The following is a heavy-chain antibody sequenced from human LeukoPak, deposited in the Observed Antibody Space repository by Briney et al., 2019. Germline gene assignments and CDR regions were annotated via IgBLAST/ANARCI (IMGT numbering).Heavy chain of an antibody. V-gene: IGHV4-38-2*02. CDR1: GYFISSGHY. CDR3: ARNGEAGHSSSYFDY. D-gene: IGHD6-13*01. J-gene: IGHJ4*02. CDR2: FYHSGST. Sequence: PSETLSLTCTVSGYFISSGHYWGWIRQPPGKGLEWIGSFYHSGSTYYNPSLKSRVTISGDTSKNQLSLRLRSVTAADPAVYYCARNGEAGHSSSYFDYWDQGTLVTVSS.